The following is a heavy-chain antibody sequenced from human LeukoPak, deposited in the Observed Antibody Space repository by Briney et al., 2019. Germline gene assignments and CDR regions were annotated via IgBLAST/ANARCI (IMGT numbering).Heavy chain of an antibody. Sequence: PSQTLSLTCTVSGGSISSGDYYWSWIRQPPGKGLEWIGYIYYSGSTNYNPSLKSRVTISVDTSKNQFSLKLSSVTAADTAVYYCARAVDTAMVKYYYYMDVWGKGTTVTVSS. J-gene: IGHJ6*03. CDR1: GGSISSGDYY. D-gene: IGHD5-18*01. CDR2: IYYSGST. V-gene: IGHV4-61*08. CDR3: ARAVDTAMVKYYYYMDV.